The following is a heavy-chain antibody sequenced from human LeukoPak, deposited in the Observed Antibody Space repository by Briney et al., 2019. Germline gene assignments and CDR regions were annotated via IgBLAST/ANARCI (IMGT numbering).Heavy chain of an antibody. D-gene: IGHD1-26*01. CDR3: ATMGGGSYSEANVDY. Sequence: GGSLRLSYAASGFTFDDYGMSWVRQAPGKGLEWVSGINWNGGRTGYADSVKGRFTISRDNAKNSLYLQMNSLRAEDTALYYCATMGGGSYSEANVDYWGQGTLVTVSS. J-gene: IGHJ4*02. CDR1: GFTFDDYG. V-gene: IGHV3-20*03. CDR2: INWNGGRT.